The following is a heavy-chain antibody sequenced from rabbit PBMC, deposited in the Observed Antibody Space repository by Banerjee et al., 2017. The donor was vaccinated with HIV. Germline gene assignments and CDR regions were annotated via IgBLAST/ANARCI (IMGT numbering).Heavy chain of an antibody. D-gene: IGHD1-1*01. Sequence: QEQLVESGGGLVQPEGSLTLTCTASGLDFSSSYWICWVRQAPGKGLEWIACIYAGSSGNTYYASWAKGRFTISQTSSTTVTLQMTSLTVADPATYFGASNRHGITVNSGGMDLWGQGTLVTVS. V-gene: IGHV1S45*01. CDR1: GLDFSSSYW. CDR2: IYAGSSGNT. J-gene: IGHJ6*01. CDR3: ASNRHGITVNSGGMDL.